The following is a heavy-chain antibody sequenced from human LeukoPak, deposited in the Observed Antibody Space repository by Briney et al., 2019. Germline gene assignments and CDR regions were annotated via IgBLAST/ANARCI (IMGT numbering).Heavy chain of an antibody. J-gene: IGHJ3*02. CDR2: IYTSGST. D-gene: IGHD3-22*01. CDR1: GGSISSYY. Sequence: SETLSLTCTVSGGSISSYYWSWIRQPAGKGLEWIGRIYTSGSTNYNPSLKSRVTMSVDTSKNQFSLKLSSVAAADTAVYYCARDLQPPGPYYYDSSGYYPFDVFDIWGQGTMVTVSS. CDR3: ARDLQPPGPYYYDSSGYYPFDVFDI. V-gene: IGHV4-4*07.